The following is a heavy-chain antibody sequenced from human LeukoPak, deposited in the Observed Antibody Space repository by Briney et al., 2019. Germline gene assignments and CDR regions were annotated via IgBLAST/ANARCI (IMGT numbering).Heavy chain of an antibody. Sequence: GGSLRLSCAASGFTFSSYSMNWVRQAPGKGLEWVSSISSSSSYIYYADSVKGRFTISRDNAKNSLYLQMNSLRAEDTAVYYCARLGSGGRDGSYYEDWGQGTLVTVSS. J-gene: IGHJ4*02. V-gene: IGHV3-21*01. CDR2: ISSSSSYI. CDR3: ARLGSGGRDGSYYED. CDR1: GFTFSSYS. D-gene: IGHD1-26*01.